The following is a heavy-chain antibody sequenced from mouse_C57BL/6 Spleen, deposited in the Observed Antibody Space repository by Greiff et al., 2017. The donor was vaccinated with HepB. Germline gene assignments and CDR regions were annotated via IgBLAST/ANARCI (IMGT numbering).Heavy chain of an antibody. D-gene: IGHD1-1*01. V-gene: IGHV5-16*01. Sequence: EVKLVESEGGLVQPGSSMKLSCTASGFTFSDYYMAWVRQVPEKGLEWVANINYDGSSTYYLDSLKSRFNISRDTAKNILYLQMSSLTSEDTATYDCARDRNYYGSRHWYFDVWGTGTTVTVSS. J-gene: IGHJ1*03. CDR2: INYDGSST. CDR1: GFTFSDYY. CDR3: ARDRNYYGSRHWYFDV.